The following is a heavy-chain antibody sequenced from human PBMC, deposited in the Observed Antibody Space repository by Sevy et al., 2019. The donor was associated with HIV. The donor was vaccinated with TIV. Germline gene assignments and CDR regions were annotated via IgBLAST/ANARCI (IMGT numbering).Heavy chain of an antibody. CDR2: ISGSGGST. V-gene: IGHV3-23*01. J-gene: IGHJ4*02. CDR1: GFTFSSYA. Sequence: GGSLRLSCAASGFTFSSYAMSWVRQAPGKGLEWVSAISGSGGSTYYADSVKGRFTISRDNSKKTRYLQMNSLRAEDTAVYYCAKDVYSSSWYYFDYWGQGTLVTVSS. CDR3: AKDVYSSSWYYFDY. D-gene: IGHD6-13*01.